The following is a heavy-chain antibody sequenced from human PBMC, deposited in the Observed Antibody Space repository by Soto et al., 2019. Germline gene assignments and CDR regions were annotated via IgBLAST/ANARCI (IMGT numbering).Heavy chain of an antibody. Sequence: GGCLRLSCAASGFTFSSHSMTWVRQAPGKGLEWVSSISPSTSHIYYADSVKGRFTISRDNAKNSLYLQMNSLRAEDTAVYYGARSLGARRDWFDPWGRGTLVTVSS. CDR1: GFTFSSHS. V-gene: IGHV3-21*01. D-gene: IGHD6-6*01. CDR3: ARSLGARRDWFDP. CDR2: ISPSTSHI. J-gene: IGHJ5*02.